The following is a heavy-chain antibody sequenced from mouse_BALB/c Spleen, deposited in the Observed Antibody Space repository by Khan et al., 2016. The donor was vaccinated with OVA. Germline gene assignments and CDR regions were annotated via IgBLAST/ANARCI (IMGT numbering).Heavy chain of an antibody. CDR1: QSTFTNYG. CDR3: TRRNYRYDRNIDV. D-gene: IGHD2-14*01. V-gene: IGHV9-3-1*01. CDR2: INTYTGEP. J-gene: IGHJ1*01. Sequence: QIQLVQSGPELKKPGETVKISCKASQSTFTNYGMNWVKQAPGKGLKWMGWINTYTGEPTYADDFKGRFAFSLETSASTAYLQINDLKNEDTATYFCTRRNYRYDRNIDVWSAGTTVTVSS.